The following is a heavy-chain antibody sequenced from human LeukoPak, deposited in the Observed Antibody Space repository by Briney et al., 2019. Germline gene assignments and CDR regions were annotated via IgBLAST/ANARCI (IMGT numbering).Heavy chain of an antibody. V-gene: IGHV4-39*01. J-gene: IGHJ5*02. CDR3: ATYYYGSGSSEEFGP. CDR2: IYYSGST. Sequence: SETLSLTCTVSGGSISSSSYYWGWIRQPPGKGLEWIGSIYYSGSTYYNPSLKSRVTISVDTSKNQFSLKLSSVTAADTAVYYCATYYYGSGSSEEFGPWGQGTLVTVSS. D-gene: IGHD3-10*01. CDR1: GGSISSSSYY.